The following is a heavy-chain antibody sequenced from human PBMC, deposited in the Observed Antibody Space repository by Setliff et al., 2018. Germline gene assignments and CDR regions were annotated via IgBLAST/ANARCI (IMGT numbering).Heavy chain of an antibody. J-gene: IGHJ6*03. V-gene: IGHV3-23*01. Sequence: GGSLRLSCAASGFTFSTHAMTWVRQAPGKGLEWVSTATTSGTYSYYADSVKGRFTISRDNSKNTLYLQMNSLRAEDTAIYYCVRALAYYYMDVWGKGTTVTVSS. CDR3: VRALAYYYMDV. CDR1: GFTFSTHA. CDR2: ATTSGTYS.